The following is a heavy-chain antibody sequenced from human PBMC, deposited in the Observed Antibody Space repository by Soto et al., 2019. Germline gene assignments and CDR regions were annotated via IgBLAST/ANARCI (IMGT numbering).Heavy chain of an antibody. CDR2: VEYGGST. D-gene: IGHD3-10*02. V-gene: IGHV4-39*01. CDR3: ARHVRGAVTMNWFDP. CDR1: GGSIISSNFY. J-gene: IGHJ5*02. Sequence: QLQESGPGLVKPSETLSLTCTVSGGSIISSNFYWGWIHQPPGKGLEWIGSVEYGGSTYDNPSLTSRVTLSAETSNNQFSLKLTSVTAAATAIYYCARHVRGAVTMNWFDPWGHGTLVTVSS.